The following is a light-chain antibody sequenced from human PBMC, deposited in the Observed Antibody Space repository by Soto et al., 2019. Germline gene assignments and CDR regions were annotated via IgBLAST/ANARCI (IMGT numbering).Light chain of an antibody. Sequence: ENVLTQSPATLSLSPGERATLSCRASQSVSSSYLAWYQHKVGQAPRLLIYAASSRATGIPDRFSGSGSGTDFTFTISRLEPEDFAVYYCHQYGSSQGTFGQGTKVEIK. CDR1: QSVSSSY. CDR2: AAS. J-gene: IGKJ1*01. CDR3: HQYGSSQGT. V-gene: IGKV3-20*01.